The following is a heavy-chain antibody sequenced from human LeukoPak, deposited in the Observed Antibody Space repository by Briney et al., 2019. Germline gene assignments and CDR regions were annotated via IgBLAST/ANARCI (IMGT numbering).Heavy chain of an antibody. Sequence: ASVKVSCKASGYTFTNYYMHWVRQAPGQGLEWMGIINPNSGGTNYAQKFQGRITMTRDTSISTAYMELSRLRSDDTAVYYCARVGATYSGDPWGQGTLVTVSS. V-gene: IGHV1-2*02. CDR1: GYTFTNYY. CDR3: ARVGATYSGDP. CDR2: INPNSGGT. J-gene: IGHJ5*02. D-gene: IGHD1-26*01.